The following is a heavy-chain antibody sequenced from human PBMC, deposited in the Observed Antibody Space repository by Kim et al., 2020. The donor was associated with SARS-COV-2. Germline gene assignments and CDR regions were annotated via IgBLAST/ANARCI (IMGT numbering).Heavy chain of an antibody. CDR3: ARGSDNYVWGSYRYANFDY. J-gene: IGHJ4*02. V-gene: IGHV1-69*13. D-gene: IGHD3-16*02. CDR1: GGTFSSYA. CDR2: IIPIFGTA. Sequence: SVKVSCKASGGTFSSYAISWVRQAPGQGLEWMGGIIPIFGTAIYAQKFQGRVTITADESTSTAYMELSSLRSEDTAVYYCARGSDNYVWGSYRYANFDYWGQGTLVTVSS.